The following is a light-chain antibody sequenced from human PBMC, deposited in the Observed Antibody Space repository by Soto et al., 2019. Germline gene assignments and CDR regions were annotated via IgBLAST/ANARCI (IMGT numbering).Light chain of an antibody. J-gene: IGLJ1*01. Sequence: QSALTQPASVSGSPGQSITISCTGTSGDIGSYNRVSWYQQHPGKAPKLIIYEARNRPSGVPDRFSGSKSGNTASLIISGLQAADEADYYCSLYTSENTYVFGTGTKLTVL. CDR3: SLYTSENTYV. CDR1: SGDIGSYNR. CDR2: EAR. V-gene: IGLV2-18*01.